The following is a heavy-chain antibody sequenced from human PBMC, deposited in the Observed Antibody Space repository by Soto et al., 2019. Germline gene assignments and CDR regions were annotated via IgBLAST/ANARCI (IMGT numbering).Heavy chain of an antibody. D-gene: IGHD6-6*01. CDR3: AKGSAARPYYYYGMDV. CDR1: GFTFSSYG. Sequence: GGSLRLSCAASGFTFSSYGMHWVRQAPGKGLEWVAVISYDGSNKYYADSVKGRFTISRDNSMNTLYLQMNSLRAEDTVVYYCAKGSAARPYYYYGMDVWGQGTTVTVSS. V-gene: IGHV3-30*18. CDR2: ISYDGSNK. J-gene: IGHJ6*02.